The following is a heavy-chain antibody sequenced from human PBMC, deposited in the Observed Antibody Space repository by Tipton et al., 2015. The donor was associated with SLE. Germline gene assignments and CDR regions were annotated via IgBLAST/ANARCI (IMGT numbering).Heavy chain of an antibody. V-gene: IGHV4-38-2*02. Sequence: LRLSCTVSGYSISSGYYWGWIRQPPGKGLEWIGSIYHSGSTYYNPSLKSRVTISGDTSKNQFSLKLSSVTAADTAVYYCARGATTKTWFDPWGQGTLVTVSS. CDR1: GYSISSGYY. J-gene: IGHJ5*02. CDR3: ARGATTKTWFDP. D-gene: IGHD1-26*01. CDR2: IYHSGST.